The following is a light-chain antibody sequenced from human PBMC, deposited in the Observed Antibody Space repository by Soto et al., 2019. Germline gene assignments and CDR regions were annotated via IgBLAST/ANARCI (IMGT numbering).Light chain of an antibody. J-gene: IGKJ1*01. CDR1: QSISTW. CDR2: GAS. Sequence: DIPMTQSPSTLSASVGDRVTITCRASQSISTWLAWYQQKPGKAPKLLISGASSLESGVPSRFSGSGSGTDFTLTISSLQPDDFATYCCQQYSTFSWTVGQGTKVESK. CDR3: QQYSTFSWT. V-gene: IGKV1-5*01.